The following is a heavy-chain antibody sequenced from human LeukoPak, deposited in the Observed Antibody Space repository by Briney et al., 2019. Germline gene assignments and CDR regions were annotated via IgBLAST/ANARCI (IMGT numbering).Heavy chain of an antibody. CDR3: WGSQYLWGGYFFVF. D-gene: IGHD3-3*01. J-gene: IGHJ4*02. CDR2: TYYSGST. V-gene: IGHV4-59*01. CDR1: GGSISSYY. Sequence: SETLCLTCTVSGGSISSYYWNWIRQPPGKGLEWIGYTYYSGSTNNNPYLESRVTISVDTTNNHISLKLSSMTAADHAVDYYWGSQYLWGGYFFVFWGQGTLVTVSS.